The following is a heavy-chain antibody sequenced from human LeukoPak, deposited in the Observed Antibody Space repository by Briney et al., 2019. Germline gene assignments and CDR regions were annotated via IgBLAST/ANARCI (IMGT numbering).Heavy chain of an antibody. CDR2: ISGSGGRT. CDR1: GFTFSSDA. V-gene: IGHV3-23*01. CDR3: ARRWSSGWCAWFDP. J-gene: IGHJ5*02. Sequence: GGSLRLSCAASGFTFSSDAMSWVCQAPGKGLEWVSAISGSGGRTYYADSVKGRITISRDNSKNTLYLKMNSVSAEDTAVYYCARRWSSGWCAWFDPWGQGTLVTVSS. D-gene: IGHD6-19*01.